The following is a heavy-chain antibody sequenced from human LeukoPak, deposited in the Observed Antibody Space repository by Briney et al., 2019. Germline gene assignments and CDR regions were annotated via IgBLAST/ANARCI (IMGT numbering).Heavy chain of an antibody. D-gene: IGHD5-24*01. CDR1: GGSISSSNW. Sequence: PSETLSLTCAVSGGSISSSNWWSWVRQPPGKGLEWIGEIYHSGSTNYNPSLKSRVTISVDKSKNQFSLKLGSVTAADTAVYYCARGVMATILTPFDYWGQGTLVTVSS. J-gene: IGHJ4*02. CDR2: IYHSGST. CDR3: ARGVMATILTPFDY. V-gene: IGHV4-4*02.